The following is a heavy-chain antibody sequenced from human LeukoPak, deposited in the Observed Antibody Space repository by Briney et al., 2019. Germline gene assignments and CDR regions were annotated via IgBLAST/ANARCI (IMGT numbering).Heavy chain of an antibody. V-gene: IGHV4-4*07. CDR3: ARELDDYYGSGSYQKSGHYYYYYMDV. Sequence: SETLSLTCTVSGGSISSYYWSWIRQPAGKGLEWIGRIYTSGSTNYNPSLKSRVTMSVDTSKNQFSLKLSSVTAADTAVYYCARELDDYYGSGSYQKSGHYYYYYMDVWGKGTTVTISS. CDR1: GGSISSYY. J-gene: IGHJ6*03. CDR2: IYTSGST. D-gene: IGHD3-10*01.